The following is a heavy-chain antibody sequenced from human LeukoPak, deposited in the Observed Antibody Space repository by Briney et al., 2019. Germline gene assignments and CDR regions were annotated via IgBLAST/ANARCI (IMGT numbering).Heavy chain of an antibody. Sequence: SQTLSLTCALSGDTVSSNSAAWNWIRQSPSRGLEWLGRTYYRSKWYNDYAVSVKSRITINPDTSKNQSSLQLNSVTPEDTAVYYCARAGGDSWYFDYWGQGTLVTVSS. CDR3: ARAGGDSWYFDY. D-gene: IGHD2-21*02. CDR1: GDTVSSNSAA. J-gene: IGHJ4*02. V-gene: IGHV6-1*01. CDR2: TYYRSKWYN.